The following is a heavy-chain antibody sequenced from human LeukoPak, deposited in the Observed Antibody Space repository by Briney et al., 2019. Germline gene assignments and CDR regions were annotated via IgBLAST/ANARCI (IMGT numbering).Heavy chain of an antibody. J-gene: IGHJ4*02. CDR1: GFTLSSYE. CDR3: ARQGVVRGVISHFDY. CDR2: ISSSGSTI. V-gene: IGHV3-48*03. Sequence: SGGSLRLSCAASGFTLSSYEMNWVRQAPGKGLEWVSYISSSGSTIYYADSVKGRFTISRDNAKNSLYLQMNSLRAEDTAVYYCARQGVVRGVISHFDYWGQGILVTVSS. D-gene: IGHD3-10*01.